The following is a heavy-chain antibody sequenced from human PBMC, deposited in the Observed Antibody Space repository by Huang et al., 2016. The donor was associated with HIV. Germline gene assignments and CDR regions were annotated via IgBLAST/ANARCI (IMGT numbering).Heavy chain of an antibody. D-gene: IGHD2-15*01. Sequence: QVQLQQWGAGVLQSSETLFFTCAVSGGPFNVFFCRRIRQPPGKGLEWIGEINSGGNATSAPSRETGLTIAIDTAKKQSALNLGSATAAGTVVYSCAGARLLFPFDFWGQGALVVVSS. J-gene: IGHJ4*02. CDR3: AGARLLFPFDF. CDR1: GGPFNVFF. CDR2: INSGGNA. V-gene: IGHV4-34*02.